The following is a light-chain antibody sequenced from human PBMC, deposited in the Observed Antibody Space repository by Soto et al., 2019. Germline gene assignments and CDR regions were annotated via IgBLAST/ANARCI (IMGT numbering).Light chain of an antibody. J-gene: IGKJ2*01. V-gene: IGKV3-20*01. CDR3: QQYDRPPYS. CDR1: QSVSRNN. Sequence: EIVVTQSPGTLSLSPGERGTLSCRASQSVSRNNLAWNQQRPGQPPRLFIYGASSRAPGIPDRFSGSGSGTDFTLTISRLEPEDSAVYFCQQYDRPPYSFGQGTKLEIK. CDR2: GAS.